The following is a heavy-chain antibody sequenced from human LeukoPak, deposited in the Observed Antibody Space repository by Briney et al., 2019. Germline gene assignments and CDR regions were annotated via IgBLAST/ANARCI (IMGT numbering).Heavy chain of an antibody. CDR1: GYTFTSYG. CDR2: ISAYNGNT. D-gene: IGHD6-19*01. V-gene: IGHV1-18*01. J-gene: IGHJ5*02. CDR3: ARDFWLVRQITNWFDP. Sequence: GASVKVSCKASGYTFTSYGISWVRQAPGQGLEWMGWISAYNGNTNYAQKLQGRVTMTTDTSTSTAYMELRSLRSDDTAVYYCARDFWLVRQITNWFDPWGQGTLVTVSS.